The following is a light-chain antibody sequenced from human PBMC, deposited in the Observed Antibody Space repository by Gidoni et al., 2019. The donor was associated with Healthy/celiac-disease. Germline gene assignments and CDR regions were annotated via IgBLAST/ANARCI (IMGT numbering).Light chain of an antibody. V-gene: IGKV3-20*01. Sequence: IVLTQSPCTLSLSPGERATLSCRASQSVSSSYLDWYQQKPGQAPRLLIYGASSRATGIPDRVSGSGSGTDFTLTISRLETEDLAVYYCQQYGSSPLTFGGGTKVEIK. CDR3: QQYGSSPLT. CDR1: QSVSSSY. CDR2: GAS. J-gene: IGKJ4*01.